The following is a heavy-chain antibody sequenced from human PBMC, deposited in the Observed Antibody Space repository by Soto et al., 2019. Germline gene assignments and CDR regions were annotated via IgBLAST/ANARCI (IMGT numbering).Heavy chain of an antibody. D-gene: IGHD3-16*02. CDR2: IYYSGST. CDR1: GGSIRSYY. Sequence: SETLSLTCTVSGGSIRSYYWSWIRQPPGKGLEWIGYIYYSGSTNYNPSLNSRVTISVDTSKNQFSLKLSSVTAADTAVYYCARSVWGSYRYYGWFDPWGQGTLVTVSS. J-gene: IGHJ5*02. CDR3: ARSVWGSYRYYGWFDP. V-gene: IGHV4-59*01.